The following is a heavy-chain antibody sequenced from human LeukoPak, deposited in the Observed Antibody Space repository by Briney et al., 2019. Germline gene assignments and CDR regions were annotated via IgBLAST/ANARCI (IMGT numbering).Heavy chain of an antibody. V-gene: IGHV3-7*01. CDR2: IKQGGSEK. CDR1: GFTFSSYW. J-gene: IGHJ1*01. Sequence: GGSLRLSCAASGFTFSSYWMSWVRQAPGKGLEWVANIKQGGSEKYYVDSVKGRFTISRDNAKNTLYLQMNSLRAEDTAVYYCAKDPTRAGPALNYFQHWGQGTLVTVSS. CDR3: AKDPTRAGPALNYFQH. D-gene: IGHD6-13*01.